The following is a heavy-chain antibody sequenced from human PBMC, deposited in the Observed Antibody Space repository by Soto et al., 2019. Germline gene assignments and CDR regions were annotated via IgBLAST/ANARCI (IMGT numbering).Heavy chain of an antibody. D-gene: IGHD3-10*01. Sequence: SETLSLTCSVSGGSISSSNYYWAWIRQPPGKGLEWIGYIYHTGSTNYNPSLTRRVTISVDTSKNQFSLKLSSVTAADTAVYYCTRHRDTYGSGDFDYWGQGTRVTVSS. CDR1: GGSISSSNYY. CDR3: TRHRDTYGSGDFDY. V-gene: IGHV4-61*05. J-gene: IGHJ4*02. CDR2: IYHTGST.